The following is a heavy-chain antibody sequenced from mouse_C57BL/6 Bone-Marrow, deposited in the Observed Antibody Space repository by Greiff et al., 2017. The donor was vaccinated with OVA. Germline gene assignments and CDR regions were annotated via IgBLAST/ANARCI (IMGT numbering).Heavy chain of an antibody. V-gene: IGHV1-69*01. Sequence: QVQLQQPGAELVMPGASVKLSCKASGYTFTSYWMHWVKQRPGQGLEWIGEIDPSDSYTNYNQKFKGQSTLTVDKSSSTAYMQLSSLTSEDSAVYYCAKDDYDDGTWFAYWGQGTLVTVSA. CDR3: AKDDYDDGTWFAY. CDR2: IDPSDSYT. J-gene: IGHJ3*01. CDR1: GYTFTSYW. D-gene: IGHD2-4*01.